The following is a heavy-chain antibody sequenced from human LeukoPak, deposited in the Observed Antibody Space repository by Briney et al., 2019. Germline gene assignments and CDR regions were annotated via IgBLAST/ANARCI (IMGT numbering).Heavy chain of an antibody. V-gene: IGHV1-69*13. D-gene: IGHD3-9*01. Sequence: ASVKVSCKASGGTFSSYAISWVRQAPGQGLEWMGGIIPIFGTANYAQKFQGRVTITADESTSTAYMELSSLRSEDTAVYYCARDLGDYDILTGYTPTNWFDPWGQGTLVTVSS. CDR2: IIPIFGTA. CDR1: GGTFSSYA. J-gene: IGHJ5*02. CDR3: ARDLGDYDILTGYTPTNWFDP.